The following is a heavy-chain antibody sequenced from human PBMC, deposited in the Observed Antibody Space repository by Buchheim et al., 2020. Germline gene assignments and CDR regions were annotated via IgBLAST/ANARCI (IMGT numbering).Heavy chain of an antibody. Sequence: QVQLQESGPGLVKPSQTLSLTCTVSGGSISSGDYYWSWIRQPPGKGLEWIGCIYYSGSTYYNPSLKSRVTISVDTSKNQFSLKLSSVTAADTAVYYCARGDLTDSSGYYSPYYYGMDVWGQGTT. CDR1: GGSISSGDYY. V-gene: IGHV4-30-4*01. CDR3: ARGDLTDSSGYYSPYYYGMDV. J-gene: IGHJ6*02. D-gene: IGHD3-22*01. CDR2: IYYSGST.